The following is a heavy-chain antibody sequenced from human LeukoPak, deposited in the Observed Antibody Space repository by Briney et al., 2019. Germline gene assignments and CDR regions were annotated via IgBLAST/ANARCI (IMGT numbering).Heavy chain of an antibody. V-gene: IGHV4-39*01. D-gene: IGHD3-10*01. Sequence: ASETLSLTCTVSGGSISSSSYYWGWIRQPPGKGLEWIGSIYYSGSTYYNPSLKSRVTISVDTSKNQFPLKLSSVTAADTAVYYCARLYYGSGSYYYLDYWGQGTLVTVSS. J-gene: IGHJ4*02. CDR2: IYYSGST. CDR1: GGSISSSSYY. CDR3: ARLYYGSGSYYYLDY.